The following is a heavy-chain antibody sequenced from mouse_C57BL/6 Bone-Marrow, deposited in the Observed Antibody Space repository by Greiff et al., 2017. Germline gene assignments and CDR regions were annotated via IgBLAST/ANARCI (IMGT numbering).Heavy chain of an antibody. D-gene: IGHD1-1*01. CDR1: GYTFTSYW. CDR3: TRPRLYYGSSYQFAY. J-gene: IGHJ3*01. Sequence: EVQLQQSGTVLARPGASVKMSCKTSGYTFTSYWMHWVKQRPGQGLEWIGAIYPGNSDTSYNQKFKGKAKLTAVTSASTAYMELSSLTNEDSTVYYCTRPRLYYGSSYQFAYWGQGTLVTVSA. CDR2: IYPGNSDT. V-gene: IGHV1-5*01.